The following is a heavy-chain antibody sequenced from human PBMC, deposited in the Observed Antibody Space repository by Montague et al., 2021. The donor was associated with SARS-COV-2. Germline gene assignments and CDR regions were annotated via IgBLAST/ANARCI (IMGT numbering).Heavy chain of an antibody. CDR1: GGSTRRYY. CDR3: ARRGTGNYEILDY. Sequence: SETLSLTCTISGGSTRRYYWTWIRQLPGKELGWIGSIYDSGGARYNPSLKSRVSISVDASKNQFSLRVTSVTAADTAVYFCARRGTGNYEILDYWGQGILVTVSS. J-gene: IGHJ4*02. D-gene: IGHD3-3*01. V-gene: IGHV4-59*01. CDR2: IYDSGGA.